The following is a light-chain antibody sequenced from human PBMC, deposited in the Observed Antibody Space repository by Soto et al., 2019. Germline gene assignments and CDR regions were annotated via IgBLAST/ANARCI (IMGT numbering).Light chain of an antibody. V-gene: IGLV1-44*01. Sequence: QSVLTQPPSASGTPGQRVTISCSGSSSNIGGQNVNWYHQLSGTAPKLLIHSNNKRPSGVPDRFSCAKYGTAASLAISGLQYEDEADYYCRTWDDIQNGPVFGGGTKLTVL. CDR1: SSNIGGQN. CDR2: SNN. CDR3: RTWDDIQNGPV. J-gene: IGLJ2*01.